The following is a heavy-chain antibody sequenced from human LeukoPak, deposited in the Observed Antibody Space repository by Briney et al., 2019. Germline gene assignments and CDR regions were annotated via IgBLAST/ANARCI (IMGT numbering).Heavy chain of an antibody. D-gene: IGHD5-12*01. CDR2: IYSGGST. CDR1: GFTVSSNY. V-gene: IGHV3-53*01. CDR3: AKGGGYEAQYYYYYLDV. Sequence: PGGSLRLSCAASGFTVSSNYMSWVRQAPGKGLEWVSVIYSGGSTYYADSVKGRFTISRDNSKNTLYLQMNSLRADDTAVYYCAKGGGYEAQYYYYYLDVWGKGTTVTISS. J-gene: IGHJ6*03.